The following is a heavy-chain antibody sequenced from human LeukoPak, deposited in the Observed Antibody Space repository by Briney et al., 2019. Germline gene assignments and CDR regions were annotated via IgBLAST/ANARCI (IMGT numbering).Heavy chain of an antibody. J-gene: IGHJ3*02. Sequence: PGRSLRLSCAASGFTFSSYEMNWVRQAPGKGLEWVSYISSSGSTIYYADSVKGRFTISRDNAKNSLYLQMNSLRAEDTAVYYCARDRRDYDILTGYYTPVGAFDIWGQGTMVTVSS. CDR3: ARDRRDYDILTGYYTPVGAFDI. V-gene: IGHV3-48*03. CDR1: GFTFSSYE. CDR2: ISSSGSTI. D-gene: IGHD3-9*01.